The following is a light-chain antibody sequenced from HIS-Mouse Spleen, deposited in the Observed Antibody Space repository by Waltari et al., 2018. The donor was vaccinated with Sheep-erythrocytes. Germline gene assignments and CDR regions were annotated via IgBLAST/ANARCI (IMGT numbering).Light chain of an antibody. CDR1: KMGDKY. V-gene: IGLV3-1*01. CDR2: QDS. Sequence: SYELTQPPSVSVSPGQTASITCSGVKMGDKYACWYQQKPGQSPVLVIYQDSKRPSGIPERVSGSNSGKTDTLTISGTQAVDEADYYCQAWDSSTAVFGGGTKLTVL. J-gene: IGLJ2*01. CDR3: QAWDSSTAV.